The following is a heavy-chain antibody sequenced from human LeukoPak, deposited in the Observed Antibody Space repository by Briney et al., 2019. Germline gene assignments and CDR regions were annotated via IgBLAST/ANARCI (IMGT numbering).Heavy chain of an antibody. CDR1: GFTFSSYA. D-gene: IGHD6-19*01. V-gene: IGHV3-23*01. J-gene: IGHJ6*02. CDR2: ISGSGGST. Sequence: QTGGSLRLSCAASGFTFSSYAMSWVRQAPGKGLEWVSAISGSGGSTYYADSVKGRFTISRDNAKNTLFLQMNSLRVEDTAVYYCARDREIAVAGTRRDPYYYYGMDVWGQGTMVTVSS. CDR3: ARDREIAVAGTRRDPYYYYGMDV.